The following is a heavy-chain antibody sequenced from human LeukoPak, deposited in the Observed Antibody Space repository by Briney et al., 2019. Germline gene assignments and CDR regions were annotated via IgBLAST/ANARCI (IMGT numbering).Heavy chain of an antibody. CDR2: IKQDGSEK. CDR1: GFTFSSYW. V-gene: IGHV3-7*01. D-gene: IGHD6-13*01. Sequence: PGRSLRLSCAASGFTFSSYWMSWVRQAPGKGLEWVANIKQDGSEKYYVDSVKGRFTISRDNAKNSLYLQMNSLRAEDTAVYYCARDSSAAGINWFDPWGQGTLVTVSS. J-gene: IGHJ5*02. CDR3: ARDSSAAGINWFDP.